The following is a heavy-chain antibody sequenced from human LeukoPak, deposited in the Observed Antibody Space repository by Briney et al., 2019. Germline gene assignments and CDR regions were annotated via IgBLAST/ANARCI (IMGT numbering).Heavy chain of an antibody. Sequence: GGSLRLSCAASGFNFSNYWMHWVRQVPGKGLEWVSSISSSSSYIYYADSVKGRFTISRDNAKNSLYLQMNSLRAEDTAVYYCARDQSLIWGQGTMVTVSS. V-gene: IGHV3-21*01. CDR3: ARDQSLI. CDR1: GFNFSNYW. CDR2: ISSSSSYI. J-gene: IGHJ3*02.